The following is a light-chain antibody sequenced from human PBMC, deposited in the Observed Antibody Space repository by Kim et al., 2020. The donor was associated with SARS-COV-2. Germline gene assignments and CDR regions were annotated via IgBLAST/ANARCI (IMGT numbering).Light chain of an antibody. CDR3: QQRTNEPPIT. J-gene: IGKJ5*01. CDR1: QSVSTY. CDR2: DGS. Sequence: EIVLTQSPAILSLSPGERASLSCRASQSVSTYFACCQQKPAEAPTRVIYDGSTRAAGIPARFTASGCATDFNLTTSSLVPEDVAVYYCQQRTNEPPITFGQGTQLEIK. V-gene: IGKV3-11*01.